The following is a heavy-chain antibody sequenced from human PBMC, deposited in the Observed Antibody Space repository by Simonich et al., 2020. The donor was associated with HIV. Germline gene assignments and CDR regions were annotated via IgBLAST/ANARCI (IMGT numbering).Heavy chain of an antibody. CDR3: ATTIGDTAMGSSGNYQEYWFDP. D-gene: IGHD5-18*01. CDR1: GGSFSGYY. CDR2: INHSGSP. V-gene: IGHV4-34*01. Sequence: QVQLQQWGAGLLKPSETLSLTCAVYGGSFSGYYWSWIRQPPGKGLEWNGEINHSGSPNYNPSLKSRATISIDTSKNQFSLKLNSVTAADTAVYYCATTIGDTAMGSSGNYQEYWFDPWGQGTLVTVSS. J-gene: IGHJ5*02.